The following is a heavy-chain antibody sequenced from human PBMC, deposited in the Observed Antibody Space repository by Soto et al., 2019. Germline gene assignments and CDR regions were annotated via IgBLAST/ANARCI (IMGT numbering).Heavy chain of an antibody. CDR2: ISGSGGTT. CDR1: GFTFSRHA. Sequence: EVQVLESGGGLVQPGGSLRLSCAASGFTFSRHAMSWVRQTPGKGLEWVSGISGSGGTTYYADTVKGRFTISRDNSKNTVYLKMNSLKAEDTAVYQCAKDSGPYCQVVLDYWGQGTLVTVSS. D-gene: IGHD2-15*01. V-gene: IGHV3-23*01. J-gene: IGHJ4*02. CDR3: AKDSGPYCQVVLDY.